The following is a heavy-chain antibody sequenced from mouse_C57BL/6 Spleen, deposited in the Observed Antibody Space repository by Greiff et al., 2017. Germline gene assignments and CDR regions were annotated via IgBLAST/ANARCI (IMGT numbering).Heavy chain of an antibody. CDR2: ISYDGSN. Sequence: EVQLQQSGPGLVKPSQSLSLTCSVTGYSITSGYYWNWIRQFPGNKLEWMGYISYDGSNNYNPSLKNRISITRDTSKNQFFLKLNSVTTEDTATYYCARRGDYYGSSFFAYWGQGTLVTVSA. J-gene: IGHJ3*01. CDR3: ARRGDYYGSSFFAY. CDR1: GYSITSGYY. V-gene: IGHV3-6*01. D-gene: IGHD1-1*01.